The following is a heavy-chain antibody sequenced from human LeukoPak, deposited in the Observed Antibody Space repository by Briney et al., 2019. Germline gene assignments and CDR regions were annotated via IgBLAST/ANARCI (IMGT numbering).Heavy chain of an antibody. J-gene: IGHJ4*02. D-gene: IGHD4-17*01. Sequence: PGGSLRLSCAASGFTFSDYYMSWIRQAPGKGLEWVSSSSGSTIYYADSVKGRFTISRDNAKNSLYLQMISLRAEDMAVYYCARDLWGTTVTTDYFDSWGQGTLVTVSS. CDR3: ARDLWGTTVTTDYFDS. CDR2: SSSGSTI. CDR1: GFTFSDYY. V-gene: IGHV3-11*04.